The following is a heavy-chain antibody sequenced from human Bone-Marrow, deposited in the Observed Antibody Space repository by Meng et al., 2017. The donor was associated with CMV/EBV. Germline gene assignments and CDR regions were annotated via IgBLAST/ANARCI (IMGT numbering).Heavy chain of an antibody. J-gene: IGHJ3*02. CDR2: IYPADSDT. CDR1: GYSFISYW. CDR3: ASDGVAVADGAFDI. D-gene: IGHD6-19*01. Sequence: KVSCKSSGYSFISYWIGWVRQMPGKGPEWMGIIYPADSDTRYSPSFQGQVTVSADKSISTAYLQWTSLKASDTAMYYCASDGVAVADGAFDIWGQGTMVTVSS. V-gene: IGHV5-51*01.